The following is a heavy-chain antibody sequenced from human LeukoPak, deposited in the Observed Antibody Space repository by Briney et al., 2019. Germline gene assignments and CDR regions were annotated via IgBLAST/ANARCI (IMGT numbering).Heavy chain of an antibody. D-gene: IGHD6-13*01. V-gene: IGHV3-48*03. Sequence: GGSLRLSCLASGFAFSSYEMNWVRQAPGKGLEWVSFIDNSGVTTYYADSVKGRFTISRDNAKNSLYLHMNNLGAGDTAVYYCVRGDSRDYWGQGTLVTVSS. CDR3: VRGDSRDY. CDR2: IDNSGVTT. CDR1: GFAFSSYE. J-gene: IGHJ4*02.